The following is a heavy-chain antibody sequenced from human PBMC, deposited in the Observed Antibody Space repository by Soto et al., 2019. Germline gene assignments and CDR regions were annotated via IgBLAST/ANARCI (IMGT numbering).Heavy chain of an antibody. V-gene: IGHV1-3*01. Sequence: QVQLVQSGAEVKKPGASVKVSCKASGYSFTSYAMHWVRQAPGQRLEWMGWINAGNGNTKYSQKFQGRITITRDTSASTADMDLSRLRSDDTAVYYCARVSGFYSWDDWGQGTLVTVSS. D-gene: IGHD3-22*01. CDR3: ARVSGFYSWDD. CDR1: GYSFTSYA. J-gene: IGHJ4*02. CDR2: INAGNGNT.